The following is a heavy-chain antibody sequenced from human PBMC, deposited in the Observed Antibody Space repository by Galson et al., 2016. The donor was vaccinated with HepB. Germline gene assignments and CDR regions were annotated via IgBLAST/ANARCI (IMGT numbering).Heavy chain of an antibody. D-gene: IGHD1-26*01. CDR2: IYSSGST. V-gene: IGHV4-59*01. Sequence: ETLSLTCTVSGGYFTSDYWSWIRQSPGKGLEWIGYIYSSGSTKYSPSLKSRVTISVDTSNNQFSLNLNTVTAADTAVYYCAKDGLRGGGSYSAHWGQGTLVTVSS. CDR1: GGYFTSDY. CDR3: AKDGLRGGGSYSAH. J-gene: IGHJ4*02.